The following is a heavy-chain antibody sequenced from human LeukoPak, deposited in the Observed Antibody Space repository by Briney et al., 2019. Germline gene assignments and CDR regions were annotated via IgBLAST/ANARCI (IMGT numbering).Heavy chain of an antibody. Sequence: SETLSLTCAVYGGSFSGYYWSWIRQPPGKGLEWTGEINHSGSTNYNPPLKSRVTISVDTSKNQFSLKLSSVTAADTAVYYCARGKRLPSGSALGWFDPWGQGTLVTVSS. V-gene: IGHV4-34*01. J-gene: IGHJ5*02. CDR1: GGSFSGYY. CDR3: ARGKRLPSGSALGWFDP. CDR2: INHSGST. D-gene: IGHD3-10*01.